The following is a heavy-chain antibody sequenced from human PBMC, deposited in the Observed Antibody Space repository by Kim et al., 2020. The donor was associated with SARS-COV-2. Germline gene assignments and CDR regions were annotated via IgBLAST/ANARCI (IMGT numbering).Heavy chain of an antibody. D-gene: IGHD2-21*02. CDR1: GYTFTSYY. Sequence: ASVKVSCKASGYTFTSYYMHWVRQAPGQGLEWMGIINPSGGSTSYAQKFQGRVTMTRDTSTSTVYMELSSLRSEDTAVYYCAREYCGGYCYQDYYYGMDVWGQGTTVTVSS. CDR2: INPSGGST. V-gene: IGHV1-46*01. CDR3: AREYCGGYCYQDYYYGMDV. J-gene: IGHJ6*02.